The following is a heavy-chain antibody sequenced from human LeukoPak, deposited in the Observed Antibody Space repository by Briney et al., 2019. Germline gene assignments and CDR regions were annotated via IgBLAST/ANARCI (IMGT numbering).Heavy chain of an antibody. CDR2: ISSSGSTI. V-gene: IGHV3-48*03. J-gene: IGHJ4*02. Sequence: PGGSLRLSCAASGFTFSSYEMNWVRQAPGKGLEWVSYISSSGSTIYYADSVKGRFTISRDNAKNSLYLQMNSLRAEDTAVYYCAKGQRRHVDIVATIPFDYWGQGTLVTVSS. CDR3: AKGQRRHVDIVATIPFDY. CDR1: GFTFSSYE. D-gene: IGHD5-12*01.